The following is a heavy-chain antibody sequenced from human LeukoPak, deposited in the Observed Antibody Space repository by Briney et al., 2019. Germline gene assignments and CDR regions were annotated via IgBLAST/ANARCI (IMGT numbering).Heavy chain of an antibody. Sequence: ASVKVSCKASGYTFTSYGISWVRQAPGQGLEWMGWISPYNGNTNYAQKLQGRVTMTTDSSTTTAYMELRSLRSDDTAVYYCAREMATIVNQFDYWGQGTLVTVSS. J-gene: IGHJ4*02. CDR3: AREMATIVNQFDY. CDR1: GYTFTSYG. D-gene: IGHD5-24*01. V-gene: IGHV1-18*01. CDR2: ISPYNGNT.